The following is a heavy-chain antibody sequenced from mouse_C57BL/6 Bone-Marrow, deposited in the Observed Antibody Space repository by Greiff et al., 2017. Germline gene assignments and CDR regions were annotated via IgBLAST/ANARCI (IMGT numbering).Heavy chain of an antibody. Sequence: QVQLQQPGAELVKPGASVKLSCKASGYTFTSYWMHWVKQRPGQGLEWIGMIHPNSGSTNYNEKFKSKATLTVDKSSSTAYMQLSSLTSEDSAVYDCALPYYGYGGVAMDYWGQGTSVTVSS. CDR2: IHPNSGST. V-gene: IGHV1-64*01. CDR3: ALPYYGYGGVAMDY. D-gene: IGHD2-9*01. J-gene: IGHJ4*01. CDR1: GYTFTSYW.